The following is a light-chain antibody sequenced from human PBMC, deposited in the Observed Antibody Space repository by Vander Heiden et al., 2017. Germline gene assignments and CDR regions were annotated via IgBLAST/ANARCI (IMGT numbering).Light chain of an antibody. J-gene: IGLJ2*01. CDR1: SSNIGAGYD. CDR2: GSS. CDR3: HSYDSSLSGFVV. V-gene: IGLV1-40*01. Sequence: QSVLTQPPSVSGAPGQRVTISCTGSSSNIGAGYDVHWYQQLPGTAPKLLIYGSSNRPSGVPDRFSGSKSGTSASLAITGLQAEDEADYYCHSYDSSLSGFVVFGGGTKLTVL.